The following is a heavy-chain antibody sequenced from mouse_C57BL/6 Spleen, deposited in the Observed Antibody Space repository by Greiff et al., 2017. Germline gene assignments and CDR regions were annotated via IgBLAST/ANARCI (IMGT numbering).Heavy chain of an antibody. Sequence: FQLQQPGTELVKPGASVSLSCRASGYTFPSYWMPGVRQRPGQGLEWIGNIIPSKGGTNYNEKFKSKATLTVDKSSSTAYMQLSSLTSEDSAVYYCARGDYYYGSSLLDYWGQGTTLTVSS. CDR2: IIPSKGGT. J-gene: IGHJ2*01. CDR3: ARGDYYYGSSLLDY. V-gene: IGHV1-53*01. D-gene: IGHD1-1*01. CDR1: GYTFPSYW.